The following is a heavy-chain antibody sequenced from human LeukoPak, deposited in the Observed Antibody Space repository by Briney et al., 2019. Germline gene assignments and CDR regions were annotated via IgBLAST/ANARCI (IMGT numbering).Heavy chain of an antibody. CDR1: GFASSSYA. V-gene: IGHV3-23*01. J-gene: IGHJ4*02. CDR2: ISGGDAST. CDR3: AKGCGATCYSGFDY. D-gene: IGHD2-21*01. Sequence: GGSLRLSCAASGFASSSYAMGWVRQAPGKGLEWVSTISGGDASTYNADSVKGRFSISRDNSKNTLYLQMNSLRVEDTAVYYCAKGCGATCYSGFDYWGRGTLVTVSS.